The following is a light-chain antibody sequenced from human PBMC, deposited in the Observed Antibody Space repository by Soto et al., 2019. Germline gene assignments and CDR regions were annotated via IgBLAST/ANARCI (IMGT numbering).Light chain of an antibody. J-gene: IGKJ1*01. CDR3: QQYNNWRT. V-gene: IGKV3-15*01. CDR2: GAS. CDR1: QSVSNN. Sequence: EIVLTQSPGTLSLSPGERATLSCRASQSVSNNYLAWYQQKPGQAPRLPIYGASTRATGIPARFSGSGSGTEFTLTISSLQSEDFAVYYCQQYNNWRTFGQGTKVDIK.